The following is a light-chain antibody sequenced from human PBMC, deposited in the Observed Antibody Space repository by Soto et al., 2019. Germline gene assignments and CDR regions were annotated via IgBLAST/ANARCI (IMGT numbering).Light chain of an antibody. CDR1: TGAVTSGHY. Sequence: QAVVTQEPSLTVSPGGTVTLNCGSSTGAVTSGHYPYWFQQKPGQAPRTLIYDITNKHSWTPARFSGSLLGGKAALTLSGAQPEDEADYYCFLVYSGGVVFGGGTKLTVL. CDR2: DIT. V-gene: IGLV7-46*01. J-gene: IGLJ2*01. CDR3: FLVYSGGVV.